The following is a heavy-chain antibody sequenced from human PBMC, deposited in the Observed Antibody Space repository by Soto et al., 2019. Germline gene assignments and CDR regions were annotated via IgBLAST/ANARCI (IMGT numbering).Heavy chain of an antibody. J-gene: IGHJ5*02. D-gene: IGHD3-22*01. Sequence: QVQLVESGGGVVQPGRSLRLSCAASGFIFSTYGMHWVRQAPGKGLEWVAVISYDGSNKYYADSVKGRFTISRDNSKNTLYLQMNSLRAEDTAVYYCAKDLAFRGTYYDSSDPWGQGTLVTVSS. V-gene: IGHV3-30*18. CDR2: ISYDGSNK. CDR1: GFIFSTYG. CDR3: AKDLAFRGTYYDSSDP.